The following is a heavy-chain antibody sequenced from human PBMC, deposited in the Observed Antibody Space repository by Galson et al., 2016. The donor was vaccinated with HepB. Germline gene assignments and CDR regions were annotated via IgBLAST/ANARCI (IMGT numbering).Heavy chain of an antibody. CDR3: ARGEYGVTTSNWIDP. J-gene: IGHJ5*02. CDR2: IWDDGTNK. V-gene: IGHV3-33*08. Sequence: SLRLSCAASGFTFSGYGMHWVRQAPGKGLEWVAVIWDDGTNKHYADSVKGRFSISRDNSKNTLYLQMNSLRAEDTAVYYCARGEYGVTTSNWIDPWGQGTLVTVSS. CDR1: GFTFSGYG. D-gene: IGHD4-17*01.